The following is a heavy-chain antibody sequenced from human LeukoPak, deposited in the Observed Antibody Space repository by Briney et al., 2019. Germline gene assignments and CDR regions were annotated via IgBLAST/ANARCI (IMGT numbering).Heavy chain of an antibody. J-gene: IGHJ4*02. V-gene: IGHV4-39*01. Sequence: SETLSLTCTLSGGSITNTKYYWGWIRQPPGKGLEWIGSIYYTGSTYYNPSFKSRVTISVDTSKNQFSLKLRSVTAADTALYYCTRHTGYISGQYSNYEDSWGQGTLVTVSS. CDR1: GGSITNTKYY. D-gene: IGHD4-11*01. CDR3: TRHTGYISGQYSNYEDS. CDR2: IYYTGST.